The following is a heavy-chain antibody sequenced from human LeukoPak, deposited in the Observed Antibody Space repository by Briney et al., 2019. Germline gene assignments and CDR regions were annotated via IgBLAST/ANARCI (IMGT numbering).Heavy chain of an antibody. D-gene: IGHD3-22*01. V-gene: IGHV3-43D*03. CDR1: GFTFDDYA. J-gene: IGHJ4*02. Sequence: GGSLRLSCAASGFTFDDYAMHWVRQAPGKGLECVSLISWDGDSTYYSDSVKGRFTISRDNNKNSLYLQMNSLRTEDTALYYCATAPYDSIGIFDYWGQGTLVTVPS. CDR3: ATAPYDSIGIFDY. CDR2: ISWDGDST.